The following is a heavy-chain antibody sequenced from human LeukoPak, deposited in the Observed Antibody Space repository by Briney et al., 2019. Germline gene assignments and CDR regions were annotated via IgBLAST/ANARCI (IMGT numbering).Heavy chain of an antibody. CDR2: IIPILGIA. CDR3: ARLPAGDTAMVPYYYGMDV. D-gene: IGHD5-18*01. J-gene: IGHJ6*02. V-gene: IGHV1-69*02. Sequence: ASVKVSCKASGGTFSSYTISWVRQAPGQGLEWMGRIIPILGIANYAQKFQGRVTITADKSTGTAYMELSSLRSEDTAVYYCARLPAGDTAMVPYYYGMDVWGQGTTVTVSS. CDR1: GGTFSSYT.